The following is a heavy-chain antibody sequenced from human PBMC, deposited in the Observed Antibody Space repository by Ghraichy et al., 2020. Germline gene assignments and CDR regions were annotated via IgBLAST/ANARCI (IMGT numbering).Heavy chain of an antibody. CDR3: KWELSIYYGMDV. D-gene: IGHD1-26*01. Sequence: SLLLSCAASGFTFRTPFSDAWVSWVRQAPGKGLEWVGRIQAGAILGTIDYAAPVKVLFTISRDDSKTTVYLQMNSLKTDDTAVYYCKWELSIYYGMDVWGQGTTVTVSS. J-gene: IGHJ6*02. V-gene: IGHV3-15*01. CDR2: IQAGAILGTI. CDR1: GFTFRTPFSDAW.